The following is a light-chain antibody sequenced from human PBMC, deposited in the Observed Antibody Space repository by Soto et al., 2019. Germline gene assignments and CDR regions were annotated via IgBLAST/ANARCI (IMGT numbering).Light chain of an antibody. Sequence: EIVLTQSPGTLSLSPGERATLSCRASESISRDYLAWYQQRLGQAPRLLIYDASNRATGIPARFSGTGSGTDFTLTISSLEPEDFAVYYCQHRSNWPITFGQGTRLEIK. CDR3: QHRSNWPIT. J-gene: IGKJ5*01. V-gene: IGKV3-11*01. CDR1: ESISRDY. CDR2: DAS.